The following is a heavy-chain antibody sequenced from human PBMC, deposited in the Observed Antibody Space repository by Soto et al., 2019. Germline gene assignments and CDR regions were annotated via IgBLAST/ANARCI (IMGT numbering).Heavy chain of an antibody. Sequence: GASVKVSCKASGYSYTSYTIIWVRQAPGQGLEWMGWISAYSGYTNYAQKFQGRVTMTTDASTSTAYMELRSLRSDDTAAYYCARGIAAAGVIATYYFDYWGQGTLVTVSS. CDR1: GYSYTSYT. V-gene: IGHV1-18*04. CDR2: ISAYSGYT. D-gene: IGHD6-13*01. J-gene: IGHJ4*02. CDR3: ARGIAAAGVIATYYFDY.